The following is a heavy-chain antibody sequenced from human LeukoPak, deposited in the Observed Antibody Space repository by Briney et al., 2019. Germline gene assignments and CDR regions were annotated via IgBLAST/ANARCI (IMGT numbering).Heavy chain of an antibody. Sequence: TGGSLRLSCAASGFTFSDYGMHWVRQAPGKGLEWVAFIRYDGINKYYADSVKGRFTISRDNSKNTLYPQMNSLRAEDTSVYFCVKEVGANDSWGQGTLVTVSS. J-gene: IGHJ4*02. CDR3: VKEVGANDS. CDR2: IRYDGINK. CDR1: GFTFSDYG. V-gene: IGHV3-30*02. D-gene: IGHD1-26*01.